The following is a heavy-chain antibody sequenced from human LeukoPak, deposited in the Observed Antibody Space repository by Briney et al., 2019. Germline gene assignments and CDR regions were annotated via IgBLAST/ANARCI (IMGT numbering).Heavy chain of an antibody. Sequence: GGSLRLSCAVSGFTFSSYDMSWVRQAPGKGLEWVSGISGSGGSTYYADSVKGRFTISRDTSKNALYLQMNSLRVEDTAVYYCTKVGQNYDILTYYFDYWGQGTLVTVSS. CDR2: ISGSGGST. CDR3: TKVGQNYDILTYYFDY. J-gene: IGHJ4*02. D-gene: IGHD3-9*01. CDR1: GFTFSSYD. V-gene: IGHV3-23*01.